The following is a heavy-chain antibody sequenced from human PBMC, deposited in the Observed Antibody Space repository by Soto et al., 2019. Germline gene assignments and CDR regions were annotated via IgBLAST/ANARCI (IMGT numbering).Heavy chain of an antibody. CDR3: VKNRLGSSYSANAY. D-gene: IGHD3-22*01. CDR1: GFTFSTYG. J-gene: IGHJ4*02. V-gene: IGHV3-23*01. CDR2: ISYSGIQT. Sequence: PGGSLRLSCVASGFTFSTYGMSWVRQAPGKGLEWVAVISYSGIQTFYAASVTGRFTISRDNSKNTLYLQMNSLRADDTAVYYCVKNRLGSSYSANAYWGQGTLVTVSS.